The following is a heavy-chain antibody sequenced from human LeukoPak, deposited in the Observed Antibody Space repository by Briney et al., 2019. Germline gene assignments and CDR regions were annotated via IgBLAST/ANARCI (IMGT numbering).Heavy chain of an antibody. J-gene: IGHJ4*02. CDR1: GLAFNSYA. CDR3: AKSDNDILTGLGQ. CDR2: ISGSGSKT. V-gene: IGHV3-23*01. D-gene: IGHD3-9*01. Sequence: PGGSLRLSCAASGLAFNSYAMSWVRQAPGKGLEWVSGISGSGSKTHYADSVKGRFTISRDNSKNTLYLQMNSLRGEDTAVYYCAKSDNDILTGLGQWGQGTLVTVSS.